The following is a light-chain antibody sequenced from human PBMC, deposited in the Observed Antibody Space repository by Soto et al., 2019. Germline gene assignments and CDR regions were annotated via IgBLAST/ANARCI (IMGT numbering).Light chain of an antibody. V-gene: IGKV3-15*01. CDR1: QTVSTN. J-gene: IGKJ1*01. Sequence: EIVMTQSPATLSMSPGERATLSCRASQTVSTNLAWYQQKPGQAPRLLVYGASYRAPGIPARFSGSGSGTDFTLTISSLQSEDFAVYYCQQYNIWWTFGQGTKVEI. CDR3: QQYNIWWT. CDR2: GAS.